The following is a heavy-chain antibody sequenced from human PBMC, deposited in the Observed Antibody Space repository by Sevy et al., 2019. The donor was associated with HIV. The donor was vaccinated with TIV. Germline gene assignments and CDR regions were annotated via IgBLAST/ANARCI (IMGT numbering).Heavy chain of an antibody. Sequence: GGSLRLSCAASGFTFGDYWLTWVRQVPGKGLEWVANIKQGGSETYYADSVKGRFPISRDNAKNSLYLQMNSLRAEETAVYYGARCQPDNYYHDGAVYYGLLFDHWGQGALVTVSS. CDR2: IKQGGSET. V-gene: IGHV3-7*01. CDR3: ARCQPDNYYHDGAVYYGLLFDH. CDR1: GFTFGDYW. D-gene: IGHD3-9*01. J-gene: IGHJ4*02.